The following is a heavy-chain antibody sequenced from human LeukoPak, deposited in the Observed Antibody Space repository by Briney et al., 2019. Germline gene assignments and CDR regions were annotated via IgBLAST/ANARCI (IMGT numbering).Heavy chain of an antibody. J-gene: IGHJ4*02. Sequence: GASVKVSCKASGGTFSSYAISWVRQAPGQGLEWMGRIIPIFGTANYAQKFQGRVTITTDESTSTAYMELSSLRSEDTAVYYCARDQGDCGDPPRRLGDWGQGTLVTVSS. V-gene: IGHV1-69*05. D-gene: IGHD4-17*01. CDR1: GGTFSSYA. CDR3: ARDQGDCGDPPRRLGD. CDR2: IIPIFGTA.